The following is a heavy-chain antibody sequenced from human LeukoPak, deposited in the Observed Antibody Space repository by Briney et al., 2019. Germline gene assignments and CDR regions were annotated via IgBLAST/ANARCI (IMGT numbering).Heavy chain of an antibody. Sequence: GGSLRLSCAASGFTFSSSAMSWVRQAPGKGLEWVANIKQDGSEKYYVDSVKGRFTISRDNAKNSLYLQMNSLRAEDTAVYYCARVGLRFLEWLPFFDYWGQGTLVTVSS. CDR1: GFTFSSSA. V-gene: IGHV3-7*01. D-gene: IGHD3-3*01. J-gene: IGHJ4*02. CDR2: IKQDGSEK. CDR3: ARVGLRFLEWLPFFDY.